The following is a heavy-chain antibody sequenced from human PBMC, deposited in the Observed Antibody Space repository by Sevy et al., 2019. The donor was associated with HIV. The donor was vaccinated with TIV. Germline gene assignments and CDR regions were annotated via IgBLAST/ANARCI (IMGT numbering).Heavy chain of an antibody. CDR1: GYTFTGYY. CDR2: INPNSAGT. J-gene: IGHJ4*02. Sequence: ASVKVSYKASGYTFTGYYIHWVRQAPGQGLEWMGWINPNSAGTNYAQKFQGRVTMTRDTSISTAYMELSRLRSDDTAVYYCARTVHIRDFYFDYWGQGTLVTVSS. CDR3: ARTVHIRDFYFDY. D-gene: IGHD1-20*01. V-gene: IGHV1-2*02.